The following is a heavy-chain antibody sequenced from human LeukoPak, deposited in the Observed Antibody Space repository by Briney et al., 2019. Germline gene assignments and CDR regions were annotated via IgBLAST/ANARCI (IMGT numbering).Heavy chain of an antibody. D-gene: IGHD6-19*01. CDR3: AREVAVAGNFDY. Sequence: SETLSLTCTVSGGSISSYYWTWIRQPPGKGLEWIGYIYYSGSTNYNPSLKSRVTISIDTSKNQFSLKLSSVTAADTAVYYCAREVAVAGNFDYWGQGTLVTVSS. CDR2: IYYSGST. CDR1: GGSISSYY. V-gene: IGHV4-59*01. J-gene: IGHJ4*02.